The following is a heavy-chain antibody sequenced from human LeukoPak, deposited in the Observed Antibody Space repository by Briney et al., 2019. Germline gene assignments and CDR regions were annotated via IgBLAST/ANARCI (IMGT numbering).Heavy chain of an antibody. Sequence: GSSVKVSCKASGGTFSSYAISWVRQAPGQGLEWMGWISPYNGDTHYAQKFQDRVTMTTDTSTSTAYMDLRSLGFDDTAVYYCARDKAFLGYYDTSGYFQQWFDSWGQGTLVTVSS. D-gene: IGHD3-22*01. CDR3: ARDKAFLGYYDTSGYFQQWFDS. V-gene: IGHV1-18*01. CDR1: GGTFSSYA. J-gene: IGHJ5*01. CDR2: ISPYNGDT.